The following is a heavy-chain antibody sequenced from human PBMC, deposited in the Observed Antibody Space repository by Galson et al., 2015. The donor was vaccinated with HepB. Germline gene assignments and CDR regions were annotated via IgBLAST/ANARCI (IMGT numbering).Heavy chain of an antibody. J-gene: IGHJ3*02. CDR2: ISASAGST. V-gene: IGHV3-23*01. CDR1: GFTFSRCA. Sequence: SLRLSCAASGFTFSRCAMSWVRQAPGKGLEWVSAISASAGSTYYADSVKGRFTISRDISKNTLSLQMNSLRAEDTALYYCAKALITSNDAFDIWGQGTMVTVSS. CDR3: AKALITSNDAFDI.